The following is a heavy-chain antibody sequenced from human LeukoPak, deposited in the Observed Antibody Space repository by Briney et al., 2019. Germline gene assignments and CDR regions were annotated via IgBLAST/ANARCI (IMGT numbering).Heavy chain of an antibody. J-gene: IGHJ4*02. Sequence: GGSLRLSCAASGFTFSSYSMNWVRQARGKGLQWVSSISSSRSYIYYADSVKGRFTISRDNAKNSLYLQMNSLRAEDTAVYYCARKGFRVFDYWGQGTLVTVSS. CDR3: ARKGFRVFDY. CDR1: GFTFSSYS. V-gene: IGHV3-21*01. CDR2: ISSSRSYI.